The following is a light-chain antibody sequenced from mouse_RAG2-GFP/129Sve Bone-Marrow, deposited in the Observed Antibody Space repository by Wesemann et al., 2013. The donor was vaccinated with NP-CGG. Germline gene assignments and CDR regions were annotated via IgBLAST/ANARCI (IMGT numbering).Light chain of an antibody. V-gene: IGKV6-32*01. J-gene: IGKJ5*01. CDR3: KQSYNLLT. CDR1: QSVSND. Sequence: VMTQTPKFLLVSAGDRVTITCKASQSVSNDVAWYQQKPGQSPKLLIYWASTRESGVPDRFTGSGSGTDFTLTISSVQAEDLAVYYCKQSYNLLTFGAGTKLELK. CDR2: WAS.